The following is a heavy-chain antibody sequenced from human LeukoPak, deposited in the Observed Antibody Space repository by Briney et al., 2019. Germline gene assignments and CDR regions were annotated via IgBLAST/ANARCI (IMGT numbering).Heavy chain of an antibody. CDR2: IYPGDSDA. CDR3: ARRRDLYSGSYYPFDY. Sequence: KDGESLKISCKGSGYSFTSYWIGWVRQLPGKGLKWMRIIYPGDSDARYSPSFQGQVTISADKSVSTAYLQWSSLKASDTAMYYCARRRDLYSGSYYPFDYWGQGTLVTVSS. D-gene: IGHD1-26*01. CDR1: GYSFTSYW. V-gene: IGHV5-51*01. J-gene: IGHJ4*02.